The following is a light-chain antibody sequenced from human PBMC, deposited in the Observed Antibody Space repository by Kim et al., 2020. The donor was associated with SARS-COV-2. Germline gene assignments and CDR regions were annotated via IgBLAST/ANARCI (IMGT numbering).Light chain of an antibody. CDR2: DVT. Sequence: QSALTQPASVSGSPGHPITISCTGISSDGYNYVSWYQQLPGKAPRLIIYDVTYRPSGISSRFSGSQSGTTASLTISGLLTEDEGDYYCSSYTIGNIFVVFGGGTRVTVL. CDR3: SSYTIGNIFVV. J-gene: IGLJ2*01. CDR1: SSDGYNY. V-gene: IGLV2-14*01.